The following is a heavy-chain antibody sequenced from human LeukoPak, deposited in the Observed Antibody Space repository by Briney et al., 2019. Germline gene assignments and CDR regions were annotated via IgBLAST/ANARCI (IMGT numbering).Heavy chain of an antibody. D-gene: IGHD4-17*01. CDR3: AKCLHDYGDYVDY. Sequence: GGSLRLSCAASGFTFSSYAMSWVRQAPGKGLEWVSAISGSGGSTYYADSAKGRFTISRDNSKNTLYLQMNSLRTEDTAVYYCAKCLHDYGDYVDYWGQGTLVTVSS. J-gene: IGHJ4*02. V-gene: IGHV3-23*01. CDR2: ISGSGGST. CDR1: GFTFSSYA.